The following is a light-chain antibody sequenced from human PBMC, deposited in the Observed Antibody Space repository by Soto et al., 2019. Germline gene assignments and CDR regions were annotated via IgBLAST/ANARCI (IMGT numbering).Light chain of an antibody. Sequence: QSVLTQPPSVSGTPGQRVAISCSGSSSNIGSNTVNWYQQLPGTAPKLLIYGNSQRPSGVPDRFSGSKSGTSASLAISVLQSEDEADYYCATWDDSLTAFYVFGTGTKVTVL. CDR2: GNS. CDR3: ATWDDSLTAFYV. J-gene: IGLJ1*01. V-gene: IGLV1-44*01. CDR1: SSNIGSNT.